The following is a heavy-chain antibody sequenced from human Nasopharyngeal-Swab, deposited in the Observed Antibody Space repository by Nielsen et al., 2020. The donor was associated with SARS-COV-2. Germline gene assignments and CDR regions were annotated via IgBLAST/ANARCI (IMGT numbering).Heavy chain of an antibody. Sequence: GGSLRLSCAASGFTVSGNYMNWVRQAPGKGLEWVSVIYSSGRTYYADSVKGRFTISRDDSKNTVFLQMNSLRAEDTAVYYCARFTYSGGYHIYWYFDLWGRGTLVTVSS. CDR1: GFTVSGNY. D-gene: IGHD1-26*01. J-gene: IGHJ2*01. V-gene: IGHV3-53*01. CDR3: ARFTYSGGYHIYWYFDL. CDR2: IYSSGRT.